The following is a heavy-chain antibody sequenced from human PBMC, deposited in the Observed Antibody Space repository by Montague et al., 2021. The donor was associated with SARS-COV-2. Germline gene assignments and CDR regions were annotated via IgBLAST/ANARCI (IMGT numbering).Heavy chain of an antibody. CDR1: GGSISSGSYY. V-gene: IGHV4-61*02. J-gene: IGHJ4*02. CDR2: IYTSGST. CDR3: ARAVYTDGWYGVNYFDY. Sequence: TLSLTCTVSGGSISSGSYYWSWIRQPAGKGLEWIGRIYTSGSTNYNPSLKSRVTISIDTSKKRFSLKLSSVTAADTAVYYCARAVYTDGWYGVNYFDYWGQGALVTVSS. D-gene: IGHD6-19*01.